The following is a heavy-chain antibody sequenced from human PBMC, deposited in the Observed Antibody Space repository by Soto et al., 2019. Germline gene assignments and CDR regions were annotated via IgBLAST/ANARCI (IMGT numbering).Heavy chain of an antibody. J-gene: IGHJ4*02. CDR2: IKSNTAGGTT. V-gene: IGHV3-15*07. CDR1: GVTLTVAW. D-gene: IGHD5-18*01. Sequence: GGSLRLSCAVSGVTLTVAWMNWVRQAPGKGPEWVGRIKSNTAGGTTDFAAPVKGRFTISRDDSQNTLYLQMDSLKTEDTAVYYCSHGYYQYFNSWGPGTLVTVSS. CDR3: SHGYYQYFNS.